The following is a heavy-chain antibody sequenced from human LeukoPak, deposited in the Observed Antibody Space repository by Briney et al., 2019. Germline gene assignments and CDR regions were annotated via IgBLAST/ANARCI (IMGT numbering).Heavy chain of an antibody. CDR3: ARIAVTGGGYFDY. D-gene: IGHD6-19*01. V-gene: IGHV3-72*01. CDR1: GFTFSDHY. CDR2: TRNKARSFTT. J-gene: IGHJ4*02. Sequence: GGSLRLSCAASGFTFSDHYVAWVRQAPGEGLEWVGRTRNKARSFTTEYAASVKGRFTISRDDSKNSLYLQMNSLKTEDTAVYYCARIAVTGGGYFDYWGQGTLVTVSS.